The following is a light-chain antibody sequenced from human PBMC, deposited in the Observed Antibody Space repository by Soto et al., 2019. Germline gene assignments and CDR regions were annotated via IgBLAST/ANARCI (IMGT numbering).Light chain of an antibody. V-gene: IGKV1-33*01. J-gene: IGKJ3*01. CDR2: DAS. CDR3: KQYDNVKVN. CDR1: QDISNY. Sequence: DIQMTKSPSSLSESVGDRVTITCQASQDISNYLNWYQQKPGKAPKLLIYDASNLETGVPSRFSRSGSGTDFTFTISSLQPEDITTYNCKQYDNVKVNLDPVKKDDIK.